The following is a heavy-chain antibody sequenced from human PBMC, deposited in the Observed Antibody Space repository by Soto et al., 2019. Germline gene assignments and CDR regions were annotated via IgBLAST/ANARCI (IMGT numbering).Heavy chain of an antibody. CDR1: GYTFTSYG. J-gene: IGHJ6*02. CDR2: ISAYNGNT. V-gene: IGHV1-18*01. Sequence: ASVKVSCKASGYTFTSYGISWVRQAPGQGLEWMGWISAYNGNTNYAQKLQGRVTMTTDTSTSTAYMELRSLRSDDTAVYYCARGSSSTSTATHMDVWGQGTTVTVSS. D-gene: IGHD2-2*01. CDR3: ARGSSSTSTATHMDV.